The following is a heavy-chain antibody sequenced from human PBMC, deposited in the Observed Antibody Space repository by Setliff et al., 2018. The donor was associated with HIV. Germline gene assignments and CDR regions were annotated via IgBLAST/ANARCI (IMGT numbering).Heavy chain of an antibody. CDR2: MYYDGNT. CDR3: ARHRAAYWYYDY. Sequence: SETLSLTCTGSGDSISRRTYYWDWIRQPPGKGLEWIGSMYYDGNTFYNTSLKSRLTISVDTSKNQLSLKLSSVTAADTAVYYCARHRAAYWYYDYWGQGTLVTVSS. V-gene: IGHV4-39*01. D-gene: IGHD2-8*02. CDR1: GDSISRRTYY. J-gene: IGHJ4*02.